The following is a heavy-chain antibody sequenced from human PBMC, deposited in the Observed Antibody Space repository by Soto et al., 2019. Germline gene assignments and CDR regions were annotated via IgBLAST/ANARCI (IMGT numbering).Heavy chain of an antibody. Sequence: QVQLVESGGGVVQPGRSLRLSCAASGFTFSSYAMHWVRQAPGKGLEWVAVISYDGSNKYYADSVKGRFTISRDNSKNTLYLQMNSLRAEDTAVYYCAIDSGSKLGFGAFDIWGQGTMVTVSS. D-gene: IGHD3-16*01. CDR2: ISYDGSNK. V-gene: IGHV3-30-3*01. J-gene: IGHJ3*02. CDR3: AIDSGSKLGFGAFDI. CDR1: GFTFSSYA.